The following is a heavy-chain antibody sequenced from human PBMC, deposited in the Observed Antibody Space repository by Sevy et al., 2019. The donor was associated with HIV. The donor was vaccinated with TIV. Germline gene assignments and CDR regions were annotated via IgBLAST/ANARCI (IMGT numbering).Heavy chain of an antibody. CDR3: ARGGYYYDNAAYYALDS. CDR1: GFTFSNYA. D-gene: IGHD3-22*01. CDR2: IWSDGAYQ. J-gene: IGHJ4*02. V-gene: IGHV3-33*01. Sequence: GGSLRLSCAATGFTFSNYAMHWVRQAPGKGMEWVAIIWSDGAYQYHGDSVKGRFTISPDNSKNTPYLQMNNVRVEDTAVYYCARGGYYYDNAAYYALDSWGQGTLVTVSS.